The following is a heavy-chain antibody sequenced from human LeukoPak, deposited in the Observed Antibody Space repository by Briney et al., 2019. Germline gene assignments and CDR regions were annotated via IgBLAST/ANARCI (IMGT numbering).Heavy chain of an antibody. CDR1: GFTFSDYY. CDR3: ARDPIQLWSFDY. J-gene: IGHJ4*02. V-gene: IGHV3-11*01. CDR2: ISSSGRTI. Sequence: PGRSLRLSCAASGFTFSDYYTTWIRQAPGKGLEWVSYISSSGRTIYYSDSVKGRFTISRDNAKNLLYLQMNSLRPEDTAVYYCARDPIQLWSFDYWGQGTLVTVSS. D-gene: IGHD5-18*01.